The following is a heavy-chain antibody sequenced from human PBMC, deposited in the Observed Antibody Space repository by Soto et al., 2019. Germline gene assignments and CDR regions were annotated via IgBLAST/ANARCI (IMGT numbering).Heavy chain of an antibody. Sequence: GGSLRLSCAASGFTFSNSAMTWVRQAPGKGLEWVSAIVGSADTTYYADSVKGRFTVSRDNSKNTLYLQVSSLRAEDTAIYYCATRGGSRYYYYMDVWGKGTTVTVSS. CDR3: ATRGGSRYYYYMDV. V-gene: IGHV3-23*01. CDR1: GFTFSNSA. J-gene: IGHJ6*03. CDR2: IVGSADTT. D-gene: IGHD6-25*01.